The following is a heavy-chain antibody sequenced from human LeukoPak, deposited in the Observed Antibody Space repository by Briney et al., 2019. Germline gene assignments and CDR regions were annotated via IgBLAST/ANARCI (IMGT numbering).Heavy chain of an antibody. CDR1: GYTFTGYY. J-gene: IGHJ4*02. Sequence: ASVKVSCKASGYTFTGYYMHWVRQAPGQGLEWMGWINPNSGGTNYAQKFQGRVTMTRDTSISTAYMELSRLRSDDTAVYYCVRGNIVATNIIDYWGQGTLATVSS. V-gene: IGHV1-2*02. D-gene: IGHD5-12*01. CDR3: VRGNIVATNIIDY. CDR2: INPNSGGT.